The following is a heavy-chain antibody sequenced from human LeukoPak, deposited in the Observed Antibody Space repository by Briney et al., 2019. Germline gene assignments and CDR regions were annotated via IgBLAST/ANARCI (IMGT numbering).Heavy chain of an antibody. CDR2: ISSNGGST. V-gene: IGHV3-64*01. Sequence: PGGSLRLSCAASGFTFSSYAMHWVRQAPGKGLEYVSAISSNGGSTYYANSVKGRFTISRDNSKHTLYLQMGSLRAEDMAVYYCARGVYCSGGSCYLDYWGQGTLVSVPS. CDR3: ARGVYCSGGSCYLDY. J-gene: IGHJ4*02. D-gene: IGHD2-15*01. CDR1: GFTFSSYA.